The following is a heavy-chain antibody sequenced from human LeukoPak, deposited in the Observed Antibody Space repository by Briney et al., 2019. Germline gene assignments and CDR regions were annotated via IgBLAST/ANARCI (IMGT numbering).Heavy chain of an antibody. J-gene: IGHJ4*02. CDR3: ARRPFNRKKAFFDY. CDR1: GFTFSSYS. Sequence: PGGSLRLSCAASGFTFSSYSMNWVRQAPGKGLEWIGEINHSGSTNYNPSLKSRVTISVDTSKNQFSLKLSSVTAADTAVYYCARRPFNRKKAFFDYWGQGTLVTVSS. CDR2: INHSGST. V-gene: IGHV4-34*01. D-gene: IGHD2/OR15-2a*01.